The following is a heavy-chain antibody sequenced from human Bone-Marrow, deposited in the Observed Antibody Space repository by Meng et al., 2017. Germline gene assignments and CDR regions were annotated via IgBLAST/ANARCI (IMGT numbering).Heavy chain of an antibody. CDR3: ARSYYDSSGYRNFPFDAFDI. Sequence: ASVKVSCKASGYTFTSYDINWVRQATGQGLEWMGWINPNSGNTGYAQKFQGRVTITRNTSISTAYMELSSLRSEDTAVYYCARSYYDSSGYRNFPFDAFDIWGQGTMVTVSS. J-gene: IGHJ3*02. CDR1: GYTFTSYD. V-gene: IGHV1-8*03. D-gene: IGHD3-22*01. CDR2: INPNSGNT.